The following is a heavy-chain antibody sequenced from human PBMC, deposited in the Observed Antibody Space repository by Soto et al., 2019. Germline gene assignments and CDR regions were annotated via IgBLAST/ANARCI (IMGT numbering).Heavy chain of an antibody. J-gene: IGHJ3*02. V-gene: IGHV1-18*04. D-gene: IGHD2-15*01. CDR1: AYTLTSSG. Sequence: SGNVCWESSAYTLTSSGITLVRQAPGQGLEWMGWISAYNGNTNYAQKLQGRVTMTTDTSTSTAYMELRSLRSDDTEVYYCARYREIVALVAAQPPTDYAFDSWGQGTMVTVSS. CDR3: ARYREIVALVAAQPPTDYAFDS. CDR2: ISAYNGNT.